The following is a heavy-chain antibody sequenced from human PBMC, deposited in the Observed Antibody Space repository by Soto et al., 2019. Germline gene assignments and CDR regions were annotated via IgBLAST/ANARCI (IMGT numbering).Heavy chain of an antibody. D-gene: IGHD5-12*01. CDR3: AKDGGYTASKAPFDY. CDR1: GFTFSSYG. V-gene: IGHV3-30*18. J-gene: IGHJ4*02. CDR2: ISYDGSNK. Sequence: QVQLVESGGGVVQPGRSLRLSCAASGFTFSSYGMHWVRQAPGKGLEWVAVISYDGSNKYYADSVKGRFTISRDNSKNTLYLQMNSLRAEHTAVYYCAKDGGYTASKAPFDYWGQGTLVTVSS.